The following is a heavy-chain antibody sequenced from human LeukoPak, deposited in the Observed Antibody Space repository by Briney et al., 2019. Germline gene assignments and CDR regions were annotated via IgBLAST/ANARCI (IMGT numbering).Heavy chain of an antibody. Sequence: GGSLRLSCAASGFTFSTYGMHWVRQAPGKGLEWVAFTRYDGSNKYYADSVKGRFTISRDNSKNTLYLKMNSLRAEDTAVYYCAKLPLGYCSGGSCYHFDYWGQGTLVTVSS. CDR3: AKLPLGYCSGGSCYHFDY. CDR2: TRYDGSNK. V-gene: IGHV3-30*02. D-gene: IGHD2-15*01. J-gene: IGHJ4*02. CDR1: GFTFSTYG.